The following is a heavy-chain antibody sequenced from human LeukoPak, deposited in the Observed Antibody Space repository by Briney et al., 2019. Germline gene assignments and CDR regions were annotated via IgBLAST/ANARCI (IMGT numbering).Heavy chain of an antibody. D-gene: IGHD1-26*01. Sequence: GESLKISCKGSGYSFTSYWIGWVRQMPGKGLEWMGIIYPGDSDTRYSPSFQGQVTISADKSISTAYLQWSGLKASDTAMYYCARQGSDSGSYYEGWNFDYWGQGTLVTVSS. CDR1: GYSFTSYW. J-gene: IGHJ4*02. V-gene: IGHV5-51*01. CDR2: IYPGDSDT. CDR3: ARQGSDSGSYYEGWNFDY.